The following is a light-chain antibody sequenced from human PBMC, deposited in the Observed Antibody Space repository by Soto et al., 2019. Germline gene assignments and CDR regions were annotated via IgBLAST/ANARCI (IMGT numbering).Light chain of an antibody. CDR1: QSVSSN. Sequence: EIVMTQSPATLSVSPGEGATLSCRASQSVSSNLAWYQQKPGQAPRLLIYGASTRATGIPARFSGSGSGTEFTLIISSLQSEDSAVYYCQQYNSLLWTVGQGTKVEIK. V-gene: IGKV3-15*01. J-gene: IGKJ1*01. CDR3: QQYNSLLWT. CDR2: GAS.